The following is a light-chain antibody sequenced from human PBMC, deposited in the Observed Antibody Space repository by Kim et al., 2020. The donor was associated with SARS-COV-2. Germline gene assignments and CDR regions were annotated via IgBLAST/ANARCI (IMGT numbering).Light chain of an antibody. Sequence: EAASISCRASQGLLHINGNSNLDWYIQKPGQSPQLLIYLGSNRASGVPDRFSGSGSGTDFTLKISRVEAEDVGVYYCMQALQTLRSFGQGTNLEIK. CDR1: QGLLHINGNSN. J-gene: IGKJ2*03. CDR3: MQALQTLRS. V-gene: IGKV2-28*01. CDR2: LGS.